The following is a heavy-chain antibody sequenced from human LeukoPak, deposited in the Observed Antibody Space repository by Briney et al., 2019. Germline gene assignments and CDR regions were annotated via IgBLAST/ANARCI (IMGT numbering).Heavy chain of an antibody. D-gene: IGHD2-21*02. J-gene: IGHJ4*02. CDR1: GGSFSGYY. CDR2: INHSGST. CDR3: ATSYCGGDCYSRTGDY. V-gene: IGHV4-34*01. Sequence: SETLSLTRAVYGGSFSGYYWSWIRQPPGKGLEWIGEINHSGSTNYNPSLKSRVTISVDTSKNQFSLKLSSVTAADTAVYYCATSYCGGDCYSRTGDYWGQGTLVTVSS.